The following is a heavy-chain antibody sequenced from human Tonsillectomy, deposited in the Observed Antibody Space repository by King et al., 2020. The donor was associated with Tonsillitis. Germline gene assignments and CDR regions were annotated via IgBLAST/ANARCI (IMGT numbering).Heavy chain of an antibody. CDR1: GFTFSNAW. J-gene: IGHJ3*02. Sequence: VQLVESGGGLVKPGGSLRLSCAASGFTFSNAWMNWVRQAPGKGLEWVGRIKRKTDGGTTDYAAPVKGRFTISRDDSKNTLYLQMNSRKTEDTAVYYCTGTNRAFDIWGQGTMVTVSS. CDR3: TGTNRAFDI. D-gene: IGHD1-14*01. V-gene: IGHV3-15*01. CDR2: IKRKTDGGTT.